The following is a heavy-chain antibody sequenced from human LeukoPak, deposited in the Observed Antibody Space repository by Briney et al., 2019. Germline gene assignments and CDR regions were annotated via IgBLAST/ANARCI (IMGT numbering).Heavy chain of an antibody. CDR3: AKDKQLRYSSRAGGAFDI. Sequence: GGSLRLSCAASGFTFDDYAMHWVRQAPGKGLEWVSGISWNSGSIGYADSVKGRFTISRDNAKNSLYLQMNSLRAEDTALYYCAKDKQLRYSSRAGGAFDIWGQGTMVTVSS. CDR1: GFTFDDYA. D-gene: IGHD6-13*01. V-gene: IGHV3-9*01. J-gene: IGHJ3*02. CDR2: ISWNSGSI.